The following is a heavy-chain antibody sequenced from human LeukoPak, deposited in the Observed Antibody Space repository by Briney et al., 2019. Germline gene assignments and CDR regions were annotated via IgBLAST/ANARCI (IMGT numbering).Heavy chain of an antibody. J-gene: IGHJ4*02. V-gene: IGHV3-23*01. CDR1: GFMFSSCA. Sequence: PGGSLRLSCAASGFMFSSCAMTWVRQAPGKGLEWVSSISGSGEFTDYADSVKGRFTISRDNPENTVYLQMSSLRVDDTATYFCAKVGYGDLDHWGQGVLVPVSS. CDR3: AKVGYGDLDH. CDR2: ISGSGEFT. D-gene: IGHD4-17*01.